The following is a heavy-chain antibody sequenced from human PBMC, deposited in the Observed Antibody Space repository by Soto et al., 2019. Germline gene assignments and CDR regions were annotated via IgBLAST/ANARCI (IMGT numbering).Heavy chain of an antibody. D-gene: IGHD3-9*01. CDR2: IGGSSSYT. J-gene: IGHJ4*02. CDR3: ARRRPTGYYNY. Sequence: QVQLVESGGDLVKPGGSLRLSYAASGFPFSDYYMSWIRQAPGKGLEWVSSIGGSSSYTNNADSVKGRFTISRDNAKNSLYLQMNSLRAEDTAVYYCARRRPTGYYNYWGQGTLVTVSA. CDR1: GFPFSDYY. V-gene: IGHV3-11*05.